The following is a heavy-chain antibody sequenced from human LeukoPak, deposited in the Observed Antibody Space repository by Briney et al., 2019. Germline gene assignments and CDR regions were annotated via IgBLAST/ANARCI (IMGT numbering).Heavy chain of an antibody. V-gene: IGHV3-15*01. J-gene: IGHJ4*02. CDR3: TTGYSGYDSGFDY. Sequence: PGGSLRLSCAASGFTFSNAWMSWVRQAPGKGLEWVGRIKSKTDGGTTDYAAPVKGRFTISRDDSKNTLYLQMNSLKTEDTAVYYCTTGYSGYDSGFDYWGQGTLVTVSS. CDR1: GFTFSNAW. D-gene: IGHD5-12*01. CDR2: IKSKTDGGTT.